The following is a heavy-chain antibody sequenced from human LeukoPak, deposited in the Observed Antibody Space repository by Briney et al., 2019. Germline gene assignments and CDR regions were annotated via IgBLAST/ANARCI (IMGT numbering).Heavy chain of an antibody. CDR3: ARPLAYCGGDCYSI. D-gene: IGHD2-21*02. CDR1: GGTFSSYA. V-gene: IGHV1-69*13. CDR2: IIPILGTA. Sequence: SVSVSCKASGGTFSSYAISWVRQAPGEGVEWMGGIIPILGTANYAQKFQGRVTITADESTSTAYMELSSMRSEDTAVYYCARPLAYCGGDCYSIWGQGTLVTVSS. J-gene: IGHJ4*02.